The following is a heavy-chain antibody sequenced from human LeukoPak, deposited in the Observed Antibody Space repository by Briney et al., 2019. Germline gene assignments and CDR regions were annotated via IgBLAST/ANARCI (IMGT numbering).Heavy chain of an antibody. V-gene: IGHV3-23*01. J-gene: IGHJ4*02. CDR2: IRSNGVIT. CDR1: GFTFDDYG. Sequence: GGSLRLSCAASGFTFDDYGMSWVRQAPGKGLEWVSGIRSNGVITYYADSVKGRFTISRDNSKNTVDLQMNSLRGEDTAIYYCVRDDAWVQYQDWGQGTLVTVSS. D-gene: IGHD5-24*01. CDR3: VRDDAWVQYQD.